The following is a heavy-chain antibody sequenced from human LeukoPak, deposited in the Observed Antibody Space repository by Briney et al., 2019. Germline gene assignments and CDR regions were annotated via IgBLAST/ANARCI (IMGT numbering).Heavy chain of an antibody. D-gene: IGHD5-18*01. CDR3: AGGRIQLWLHFYGMDV. CDR2: IYHSGST. J-gene: IGHJ6*02. CDR1: GGSISSSNW. Sequence: SETLSLTCAVSGGSISSSNWWSWVRQPPGKGLEWIGEIYHSGSTNYNPSLKSRVTISVDKSKDQFSLKLSSVTAADTAVYYCAGGRIQLWLHFYGMDVWGQGTTVTVSS. V-gene: IGHV4-4*02.